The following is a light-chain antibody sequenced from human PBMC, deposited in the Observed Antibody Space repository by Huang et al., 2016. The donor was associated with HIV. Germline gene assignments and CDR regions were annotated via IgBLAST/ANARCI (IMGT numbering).Light chain of an antibody. CDR3: QQYDNWPPFT. J-gene: IGKJ3*01. CDR1: QSVRSN. V-gene: IGKV3-15*01. Sequence: EVVMTQSPGTLSVSPGDRATLSCRASQSVRSNLAWYQQTPGQAPRLLIYDASTRATGVPARFSGSGSGTQFTLSISSLQSEDFAVYYCQQYDNWPPFTFGPGTKVDIK. CDR2: DAS.